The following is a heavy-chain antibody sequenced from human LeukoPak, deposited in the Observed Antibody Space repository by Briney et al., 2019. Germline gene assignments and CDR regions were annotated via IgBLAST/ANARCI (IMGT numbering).Heavy chain of an antibody. D-gene: IGHD6-13*01. V-gene: IGHV3-23*01. J-gene: IGHJ4*02. CDR1: GFTFSSYA. CDR2: ISGSGGST. CDR3: AKDQYSSSWYGYFDY. Sequence: GGSLRLSCAASGFTFSSYAMSWVRQAPGKGLEWVSAISGSGGSTYYADSVKGRFTISRDNSKNTLYLQMNSLRAEDTAVYCCAKDQYSSSWYGYFDYWGQGTLVTVSS.